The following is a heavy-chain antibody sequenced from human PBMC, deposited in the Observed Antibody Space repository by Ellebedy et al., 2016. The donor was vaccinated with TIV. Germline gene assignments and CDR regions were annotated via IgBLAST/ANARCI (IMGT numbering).Heavy chain of an antibody. V-gene: IGHV3-7*01. CDR3: ATDGSYGDYLSPAHAFEI. D-gene: IGHD4-17*01. J-gene: IGHJ3*02. Sequence: GESLKISCASSGFSFSSYWMTWVRQAPGKGLEWVANINQDGGEQHYVDSVRGRFTISRDNARNSLYLHMNSLRAEDTAVYYCATDGSYGDYLSPAHAFEIWGQGTMVAVSS. CDR1: GFSFSSYW. CDR2: INQDGGEQ.